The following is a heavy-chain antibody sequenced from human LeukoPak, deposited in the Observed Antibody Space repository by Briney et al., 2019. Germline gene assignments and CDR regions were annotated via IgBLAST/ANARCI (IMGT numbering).Heavy chain of an antibody. J-gene: IGHJ4*02. CDR2: ISYDGSNK. CDR3: AKVPQ. V-gene: IGHV3-30*18. Sequence: GGSLRLSCAASGFTFSSYGMHRVRQAPGKGLEWVAVISYDGSNKYYADSVKGRFTISRDNSKNTLYLQMNSLRAEDTAVYYCAKVPQWGQGTLVTVSS. CDR1: GFTFSSYG.